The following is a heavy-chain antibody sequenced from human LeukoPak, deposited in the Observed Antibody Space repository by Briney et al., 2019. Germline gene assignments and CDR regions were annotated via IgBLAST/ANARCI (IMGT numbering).Heavy chain of an antibody. CDR1: GFTFSSYA. D-gene: IGHD4-17*01. CDR2: ISGSGGST. V-gene: IGHV3-23*01. CDR3: ARGGAYGDYDSYYDYGMDV. Sequence: GGSLRLSCAASGFTFSSYAMSWVRQAPGKGLEWVSAISGSGGSTYYADSVKGRFTISRDNSKNTLYLQMNSLRAEDTAVYYCARGGAYGDYDSYYDYGMDVWGQGATGTGSS. J-gene: IGHJ6*02.